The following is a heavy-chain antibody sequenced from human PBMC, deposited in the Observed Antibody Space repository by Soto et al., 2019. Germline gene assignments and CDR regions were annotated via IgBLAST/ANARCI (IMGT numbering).Heavy chain of an antibody. Sequence: SVKVSCKASGGTFSSYAISWVRQAPGQGLEWMGGIIPIFGTANYAQKFQGRVTITADESTSTAYMELSSLRSEDTAVYYCARAPTAMVSDYYYYYGMDVWGQGTTVTVSS. CDR1: GGTFSSYA. V-gene: IGHV1-69*13. D-gene: IGHD5-18*01. J-gene: IGHJ6*02. CDR3: ARAPTAMVSDYYYYYGMDV. CDR2: IIPIFGTA.